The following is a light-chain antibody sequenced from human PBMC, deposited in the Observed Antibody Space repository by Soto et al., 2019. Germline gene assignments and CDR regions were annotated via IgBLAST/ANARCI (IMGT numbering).Light chain of an antibody. CDR3: QQYNNWPPYT. J-gene: IGKJ2*01. V-gene: IGKV3-15*01. CDR2: GAF. CDR1: QRVNSN. Sequence: EIVMTQSPATLSVSPGERATLFCRASQRVNSNLAWYQQKPGQAPRLLMYGAFKRATNVPARFSGSGSGTQFTLTISSLQSEDSAVYYCQQYNNWPPYTLGQGTKVEIK.